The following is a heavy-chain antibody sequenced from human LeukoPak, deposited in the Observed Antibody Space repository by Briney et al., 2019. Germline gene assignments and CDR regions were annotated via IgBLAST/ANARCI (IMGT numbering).Heavy chain of an antibody. V-gene: IGHV4-59*12. CDR3: ARTNNRRMTRDAFDI. J-gene: IGHJ3*02. CDR1: GGSISSYY. CDR2: IYYSGST. D-gene: IGHD1-14*01. Sequence: SETLSLTCTVSGGSISSYYLNWIRQPPGKGLEWIGYIYYSGSTNYSPSLKSRVTISVDTSKNQFSLKLSSVTAADTAVYYCARTNNRRMTRDAFDIWGQGTMVTVSS.